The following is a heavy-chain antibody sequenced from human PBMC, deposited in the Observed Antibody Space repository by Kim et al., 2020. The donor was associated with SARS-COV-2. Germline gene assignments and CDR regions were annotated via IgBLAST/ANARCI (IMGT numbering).Heavy chain of an antibody. CDR1: GFTFSSYG. J-gene: IGHJ4*02. CDR3: AKAYTYYYDSSGCRGGFLDY. Sequence: GGSLRLSCAASGFTFSSYGMHWVRQAPGKGLEWVAVISYDGSNKYYADSVKGRFTISRDNSKNTLYLQMNSLRAEDTAVYYCAKAYTYYYDSSGCRGGFLDYWGQGTLVTVSS. D-gene: IGHD3-22*01. CDR2: ISYDGSNK. V-gene: IGHV3-30*18.